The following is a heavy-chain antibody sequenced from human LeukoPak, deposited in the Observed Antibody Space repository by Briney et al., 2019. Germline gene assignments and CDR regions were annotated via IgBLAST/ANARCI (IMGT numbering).Heavy chain of an antibody. V-gene: IGHV3-30*18. CDR3: AKDLFEPGGYDPTPSYYYGMDV. CDR2: ISYDGSNK. D-gene: IGHD5-12*01. J-gene: IGHJ6*02. CDR1: GFTFSSYG. Sequence: PGGSLRLSCAASGFTFSSYGMHWVRQAPGKGLEWVAVISYDGSNKYYADSVKGRFTISRDNSKNTLYLQMNSLRAEDTAVYYCAKDLFEPGGYDPTPSYYYGMDVWGQGTTVTVSS.